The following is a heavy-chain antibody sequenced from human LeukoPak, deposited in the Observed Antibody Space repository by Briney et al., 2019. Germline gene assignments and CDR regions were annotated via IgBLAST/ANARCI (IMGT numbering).Heavy chain of an antibody. D-gene: IGHD3-10*01. CDR3: ARGDYYGSGSYYNPVHYYYYMDV. Sequence: GGSLRPSCAASGFTFSRYWMSWVRQAPGKGLEWVANIKQDGSEKYYVDSVKGRFTISRDNAKNSLYLQMNSLRAEDTAVYYCARGDYYGSGSYYNPVHYYYYMDVWGKGTTVTISS. CDR2: IKQDGSEK. CDR1: GFTFSRYW. J-gene: IGHJ6*03. V-gene: IGHV3-7*03.